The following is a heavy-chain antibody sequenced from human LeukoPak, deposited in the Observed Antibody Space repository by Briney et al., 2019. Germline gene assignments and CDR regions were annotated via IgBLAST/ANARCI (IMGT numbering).Heavy chain of an antibody. CDR2: IRYDGSIQ. J-gene: IGHJ4*02. Sequence: GGSLRLSCAASGFTFRNYGIHWVRQAPGKGLEWVAFIRYDGSIQYYADSVKGRFTISRDNSKNTLYLQMNSLRAEDTAVYYCARDRVGATLYFDYWGQGTLVTVSS. V-gene: IGHV3-30*02. D-gene: IGHD1-26*01. CDR1: GFTFRNYG. CDR3: ARDRVGATLYFDY.